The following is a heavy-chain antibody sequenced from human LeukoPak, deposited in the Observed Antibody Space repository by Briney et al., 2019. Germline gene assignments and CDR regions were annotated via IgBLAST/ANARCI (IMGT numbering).Heavy chain of an antibody. CDR3: ARDLWFGEHHPNY. CDR1: GFTFSSYS. D-gene: IGHD3-10*01. V-gene: IGHV3-21*01. CDR2: ISSSSSYI. Sequence: GGSLRLSCAASGFTFSSYSMNWVRQAPGKGLEWVSSISSSSSYIYYADSVKGRFTISRDNAKNSLYLQMNSLRAEDTAVYYCARDLWFGEHHPNYWGQGTLVTVSS. J-gene: IGHJ4*02.